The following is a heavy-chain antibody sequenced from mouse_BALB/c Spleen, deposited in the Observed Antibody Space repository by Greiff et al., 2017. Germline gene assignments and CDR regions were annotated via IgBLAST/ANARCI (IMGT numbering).Heavy chain of an antibody. CDR2: INSNGGST. CDR3: ARPLTTATSWFAY. V-gene: IGHV5-6-2*01. Sequence: EVQLVESGGGLVKLGGSLKLSCAASGFTFSSYYMSWVRQTPEKRLELVAAINSNGGSTYYPDTVKGRFTISRDNAKNTLYLQMSSLKSEDTALYYCARPLTTATSWFAYWGQGTLVTVSA. D-gene: IGHD1-2*01. CDR1: GFTFSSYY. J-gene: IGHJ3*01.